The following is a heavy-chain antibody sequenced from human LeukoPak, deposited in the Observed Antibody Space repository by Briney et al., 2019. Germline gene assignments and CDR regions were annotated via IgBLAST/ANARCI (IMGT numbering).Heavy chain of an antibody. D-gene: IGHD1-26*01. J-gene: IGHJ4*02. V-gene: IGHV3-23*01. CDR2: ISGSGGST. Sequence: GGSLRLSCAASGFTFSSYAMSWVRQAPGKGLEWVSAISGSGGSTYYADSVKGRFTISRDNSKNTLYLQMNSLRADDTAVYYCAKVSWWELARGPYYFDYWGQGTLVTVSS. CDR1: GFTFSSYA. CDR3: AKVSWWELARGPYYFDY.